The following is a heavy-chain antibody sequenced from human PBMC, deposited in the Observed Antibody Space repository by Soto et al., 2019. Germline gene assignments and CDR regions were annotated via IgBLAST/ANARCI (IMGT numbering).Heavy chain of an antibody. V-gene: IGHV1-2*04. D-gene: IGHD3-22*01. CDR3: ARENYYDSSGYYTGKNYYYGMDV. CDR1: GYTFTGYY. CDR2: INPNSGGT. J-gene: IGHJ6*02. Sequence: ASVQVSSKASGYTFTGYYMHWLRQSPGQGLEWMGWINPNSGGTNYAQKFQGWVTMTRDTSISTAYMELSRLRSDDTAVYYCARENYYDSSGYYTGKNYYYGMDVWGQGTTVTVSS.